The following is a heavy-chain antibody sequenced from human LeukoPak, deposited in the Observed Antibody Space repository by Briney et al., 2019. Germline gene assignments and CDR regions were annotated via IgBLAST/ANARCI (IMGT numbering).Heavy chain of an antibody. CDR3: ARLSSSSKDDF. Sequence: GRSLRLFCAASGFTVSSNYMSWGRQAAGEGLEWVSIIDRGGSTYYADYVKGRFTISRDNSKNTLYLQMNSLSAEATAVYYCARLSSSSKDDFWGQGTLVTVSS. CDR1: GFTVSSNY. J-gene: IGHJ4*02. CDR2: IDRGGST. D-gene: IGHD6-6*01. V-gene: IGHV3-66*04.